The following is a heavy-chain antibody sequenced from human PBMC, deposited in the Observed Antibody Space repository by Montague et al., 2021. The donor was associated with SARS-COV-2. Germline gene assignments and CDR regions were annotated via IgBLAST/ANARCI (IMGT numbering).Heavy chain of an antibody. J-gene: IGHJ4*02. D-gene: IGHD3-10*01. V-gene: IGHV3-7*01. CDR1: GFIFRTEW. CDR2: IKPDGSEK. Sequence: SLRLSCAASGFIFRTEWMSWARQAPGKGLEWVANIKPDGSEKNYVDSVKGRFSMSRDNTKNSIYLQMNRLRAEDTAVYYCVRGYGPHFWGQGTQVTVSS. CDR3: VRGYGPHF.